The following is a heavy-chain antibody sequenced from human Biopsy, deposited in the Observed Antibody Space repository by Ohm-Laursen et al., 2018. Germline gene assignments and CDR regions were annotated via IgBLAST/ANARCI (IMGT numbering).Heavy chain of an antibody. CDR1: GGSFSGYY. CDR2: INHSGST. V-gene: IGHV4-34*01. CDR3: ARGRLRAVARFDY. D-gene: IGHD6-19*01. J-gene: IGHJ4*02. Sequence: SDTLSLTCPVYGGSFSGYYWSWIRQPPGKGLEWIGEINHSGSTNYNPSLKSRVTISVDTSKNQFSLKLSSVTAADTAVYYCARGRLRAVARFDYWSQGTLVTVSS.